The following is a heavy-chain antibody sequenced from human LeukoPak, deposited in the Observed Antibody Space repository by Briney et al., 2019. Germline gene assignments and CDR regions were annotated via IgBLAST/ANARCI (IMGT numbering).Heavy chain of an antibody. J-gene: IGHJ4*02. CDR2: INPSGGST. D-gene: IGHD6-13*01. CDR1: GYTFTSYY. V-gene: IGHV1-46*01. CDR3: ARGPTLVSSSWTYFDY. Sequence: ASVKVSCKASGYTFTSYYMHWVRQAPGQGLEWMGIINPSGGSTSYAQKFQGRVTMTRDTSTSTVYMELSSLRSEDTAVYYCARGPTLVSSSWTYFDYWGQGTLVTVSS.